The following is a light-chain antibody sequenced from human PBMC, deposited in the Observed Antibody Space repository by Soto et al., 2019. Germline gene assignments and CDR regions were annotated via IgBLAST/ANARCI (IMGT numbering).Light chain of an antibody. Sequence: QSALTQPASVSGSPGQSITISRTGTSSDVGGYNYVSWYQQHPGRAPQLMIYDVSNRPSGVSNRFSGSRSGNTASLTISGLQAEDEADYYCSSYATSTTVLFGGGTKLTVL. CDR2: DVS. J-gene: IGLJ2*01. CDR3: SSYATSTTVL. V-gene: IGLV2-14*03. CDR1: SSDVGGYNY.